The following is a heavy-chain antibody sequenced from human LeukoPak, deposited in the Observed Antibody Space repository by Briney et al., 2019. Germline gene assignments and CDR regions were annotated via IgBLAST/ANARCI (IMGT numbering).Heavy chain of an antibody. CDR3: ARHAFGYSYGKGWFDP. Sequence: PSETLSLTCIVSGGSIRTSSYYWGWIRQTPGKGLEWIGSIHYSGSTYYNPSLKSRVTISVDTSKNQFSLKLSSVTAADTAVYSCARHAFGYSYGKGWFDPWGQGTLVTVSS. V-gene: IGHV4-39*01. CDR1: GGSIRTSSYY. CDR2: IHYSGST. J-gene: IGHJ5*02. D-gene: IGHD5-18*01.